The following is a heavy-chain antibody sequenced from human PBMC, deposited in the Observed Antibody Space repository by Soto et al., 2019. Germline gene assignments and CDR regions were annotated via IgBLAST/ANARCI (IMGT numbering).Heavy chain of an antibody. CDR2: ISYDGSNK. Sequence: QVQLVESGGGVVQPGRSLRLSCAASGFTFSSYGMHWVRQAPGKGLEWVAVISYDGSNKYYADSVKGRFTISRDNSKNTLYLQINSLRAEDTAVYYCAKDVPYGLPDYWGQGTLVTVSS. V-gene: IGHV3-30*18. CDR1: GFTFSSYG. J-gene: IGHJ4*02. D-gene: IGHD3-10*01. CDR3: AKDVPYGLPDY.